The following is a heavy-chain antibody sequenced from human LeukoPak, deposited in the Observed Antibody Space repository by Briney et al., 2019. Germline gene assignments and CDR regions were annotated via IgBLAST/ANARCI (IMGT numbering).Heavy chain of an antibody. CDR3: ARGDFWSGYSNYYYKDV. J-gene: IGHJ6*03. V-gene: IGHV1-8*01. CDR1: GYTFSSYD. Sequence: GASVKVSCKASGYTFSSYDINWVRQAPGQGLEWMGWVNPNSGNTGYAQKFQGRVTITRNTSISTAYLELRSLRSEDTAVYYCARGDFWSGYSNYYYKDVWGKGTTVTVSS. CDR2: VNPNSGNT. D-gene: IGHD3-3*01.